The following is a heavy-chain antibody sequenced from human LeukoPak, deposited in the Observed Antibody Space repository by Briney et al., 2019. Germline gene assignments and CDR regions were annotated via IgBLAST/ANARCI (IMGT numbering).Heavy chain of an antibody. D-gene: IGHD2-8*01. CDR2: INHSGST. V-gene: IGHV4-34*01. CDR3: ARDSSVYARYYFDY. CDR1: GGSFSGYY. J-gene: IGHJ4*02. Sequence: SETLSLTCAVYGGSFSGYYWSWIRQPPGNGLEWIGEINHSGSTNYNPSLKSRVTISVDTSKNQFSLKLSSVTAADTAVYYCARDSSVYARYYFDYWGQGTLVTVSS.